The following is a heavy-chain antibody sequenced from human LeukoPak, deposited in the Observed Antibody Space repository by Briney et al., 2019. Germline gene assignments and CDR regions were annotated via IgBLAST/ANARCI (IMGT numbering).Heavy chain of an antibody. CDR2: ISGSGGST. D-gene: IGHD1-1*01. Sequence: GGSLRLFCGASGFTFSSYAMSWVRQAPGKGLEWVSAISGSGGSTYYADSVKGRFTNSRDNSKNTLYLQMKSLRAEDTAVYYCAKDHAGVDYWGQGTLVTVSS. CDR3: AKDHAGVDY. J-gene: IGHJ4*02. CDR1: GFTFSSYA. V-gene: IGHV3-23*01.